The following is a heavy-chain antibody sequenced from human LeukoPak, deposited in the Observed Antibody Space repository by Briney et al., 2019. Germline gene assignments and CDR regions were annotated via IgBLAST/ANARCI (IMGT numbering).Heavy chain of an antibody. CDR2: ISRSGTAL. CDR1: GFIFSTYE. J-gene: IGHJ6*03. D-gene: IGHD6-13*01. V-gene: IGHV3-48*03. CDR3: ARDLISAAGTSYYYYMDV. Sequence: GGSLRLSCATSGFIFSTYEMNWVRQAPGKGLEWVAHISRSGTALYYADSVKGRFTISRDNARNSLDLQMNSLRAEDTAVYYCARDLISAAGTSYYYYMDVWGKGTTVTVSS.